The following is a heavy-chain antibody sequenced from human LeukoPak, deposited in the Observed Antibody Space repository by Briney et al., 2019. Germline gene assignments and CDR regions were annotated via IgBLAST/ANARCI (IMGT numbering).Heavy chain of an antibody. D-gene: IGHD3-22*01. J-gene: IGHJ3*02. CDR3: ARDYYDSRGEAFDI. Sequence: SETLSLTCTASGDSIGSHYWSWIRQPPGKGLEWIGYIFYVGSTNYNPSLKSRVTISVDTSKNQFSLKLNSVTAADTAVYYCARDYYDSRGEAFDIWGQGTMVTVSS. CDR2: IFYVGST. CDR1: GDSIGSHY. V-gene: IGHV4-59*11.